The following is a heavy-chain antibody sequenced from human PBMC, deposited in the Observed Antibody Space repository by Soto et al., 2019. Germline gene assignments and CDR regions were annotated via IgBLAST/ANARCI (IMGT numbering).Heavy chain of an antibody. D-gene: IGHD2-15*01. CDR1: AGTISTISFF. CDR2: IYYTGRT. J-gene: IGHJ6*02. CDR3: ARHHFYCTGGSCYLQAYHYYGLDV. V-gene: IGHV4-39*01. Sequence: PSETLSLTCTVSAGTISTISFFWGGIRQPPGKGLEWIASIYYTGRTYYNPSLESRVTFSVDTSKNQFSLKLSSVTAADTAVYYCARHHFYCTGGSCYLQAYHYYGLDVWGQGTTVTVSS.